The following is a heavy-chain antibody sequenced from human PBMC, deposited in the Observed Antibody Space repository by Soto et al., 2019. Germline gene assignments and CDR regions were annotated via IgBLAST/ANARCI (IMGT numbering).Heavy chain of an antibody. CDR2: IWYDGSNK. CDR1: GFTFSSYG. V-gene: IGHV3-33*01. Sequence: QVQLVESGGGVVQPGRSLRLSCAASGFTFSSYGMHWVRQAPGKGLEWVAVIWYDGSNKYYVDSVKGRFTISRDNSKNTLYLQMNSLRAEDTAVYYCARDRFGCSSTSCYRYFDLWGRGTLVTVSS. D-gene: IGHD2-2*01. J-gene: IGHJ2*01. CDR3: ARDRFGCSSTSCYRYFDL.